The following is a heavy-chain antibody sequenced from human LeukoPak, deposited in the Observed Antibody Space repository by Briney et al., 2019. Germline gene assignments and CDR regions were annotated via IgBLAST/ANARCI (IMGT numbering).Heavy chain of an antibody. J-gene: IGHJ4*02. CDR1: GYTFTSYD. V-gene: IGHV1-8*01. CDR2: MNPNSGNT. D-gene: IGHD6-19*01. Sequence: ASVKVSCKASGYTFTSYDITWVRQATGQGLEWMGWMNPNSGNTGYAQKFQGRVTMTRNTSISTAYMELSSLRSEDTAVYYCARPFNAVAATDADYWGQGTLVAVSS. CDR3: ARPFNAVAATDADY.